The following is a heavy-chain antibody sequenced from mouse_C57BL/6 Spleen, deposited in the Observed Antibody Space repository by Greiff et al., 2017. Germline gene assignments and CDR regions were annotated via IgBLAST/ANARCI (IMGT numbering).Heavy chain of an antibody. V-gene: IGHV1-80*01. CDR2: IYPGDGDT. J-gene: IGHJ4*01. D-gene: IGHD4-1*01. CDR1: GYAFSSYW. CDR3: ARWGDWDDAMDY. Sequence: VQLQQSGAELVKPGASVKISCKASGYAFSSYWMNWVKQRPGKGLEWIGKIYPGDGDTNYNGKFKGKATLTADKSSSTAYMQLSSLTSEDSAVYFCARWGDWDDAMDYWGQGTSVTVSS.